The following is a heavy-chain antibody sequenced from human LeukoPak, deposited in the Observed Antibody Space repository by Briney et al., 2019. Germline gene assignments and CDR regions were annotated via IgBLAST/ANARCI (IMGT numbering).Heavy chain of an antibody. Sequence: GGSLRLSCAASGFTFSDNYMSWIRQAPGKGLEWVSYISSSGSIYYADSVKGRFTISRDNAKNSLYLQMNSLRAEDTAVYYCARPIYDSSGYCYNWFDPWGQGTLVTVSS. CDR2: ISSSGSI. CDR3: ARPIYDSSGYCYNWFDP. D-gene: IGHD3-22*01. CDR1: GFTFSDNY. J-gene: IGHJ5*02. V-gene: IGHV3-11*04.